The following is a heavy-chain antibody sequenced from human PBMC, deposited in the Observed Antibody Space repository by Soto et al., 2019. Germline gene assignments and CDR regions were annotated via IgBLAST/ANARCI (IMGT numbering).Heavy chain of an antibody. CDR3: ARNSYDSSGTAADP. J-gene: IGHJ5*02. CDR1: DGSISSYY. V-gene: IGHV4-59*01. D-gene: IGHD3-22*01. CDR2: IYSRGST. Sequence: PSETLSLTCTVSDGSISSYYWSWIRQPPGKGLEWIGYIYSRGSTNYNPSLKSRVTIAVDTSKNQFFLKLSSVTAADTAVYYCARNSYDSSGTAADPWSQGTLVTVSS.